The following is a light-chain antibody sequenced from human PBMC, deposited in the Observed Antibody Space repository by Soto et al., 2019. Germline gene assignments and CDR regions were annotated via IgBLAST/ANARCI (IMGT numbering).Light chain of an antibody. CDR3: QQSYSTPT. J-gene: IGKJ5*01. V-gene: IGKV1-39*01. CDR2: NAS. Sequence: DIQMTQSPSSLSASVGDRVTITCRASQNINRYLNWYQKKPGKAPKLLIYNASGLQTGVPSRFSGSGSATDFTLTINSLQPEDFATYYFQQSYSTPTFGQGTRLEIK. CDR1: QNINRY.